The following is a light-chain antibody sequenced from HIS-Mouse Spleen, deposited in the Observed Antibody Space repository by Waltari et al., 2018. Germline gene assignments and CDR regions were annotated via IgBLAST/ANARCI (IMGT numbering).Light chain of an antibody. CDR3: AAWDDSLSGL. Sequence: QSALTQPASVSGSPGQSITISCTGTSSGVGSYNLVSWYQQHPGKAPKLMIYEGSKRPSGVSNRFSGSKSGNTASLTISGLQAEDEADYYCAAWDDSLSGLFGGGTKLTVL. V-gene: IGLV2-23*01. CDR2: EGS. CDR1: SSGVGSYNL. J-gene: IGLJ2*01.